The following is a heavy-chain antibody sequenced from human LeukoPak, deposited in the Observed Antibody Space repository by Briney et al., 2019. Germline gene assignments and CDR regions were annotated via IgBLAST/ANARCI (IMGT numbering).Heavy chain of an antibody. CDR3: VRGRRGGPAAYYMDV. D-gene: IGHD3-10*01. CDR2: IYTSGST. V-gene: IGHV4-61*02. Sequence: SETLSFTCTVSGGSISSRTYYWSWIRQPAGKGLEWIGRIYTSGSTNYNPSLKSRVTISVDTSKNQFSLQLNSVTPEDTAVYYCVRGRRGGPAAYYMDVWGKGTTVTVSS. J-gene: IGHJ6*03. CDR1: GGSISSRTYY.